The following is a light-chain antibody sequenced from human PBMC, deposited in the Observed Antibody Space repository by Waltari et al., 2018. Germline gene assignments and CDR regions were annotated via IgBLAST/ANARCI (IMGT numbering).Light chain of an antibody. CDR3: QQSSSTPFT. CDR2: EAS. J-gene: IGKJ3*01. CDR1: QSISSS. Sequence: DIKMTQTPSSLSASVRDRVTITCRASQSISSSLNWYQQKPGKAPKLLIYEASSLQSGVPSRFSGSGSGTDFTLTISSLQPEDFATYYCQQSSSTPFTFGPGTKVDIK. V-gene: IGKV1-39*01.